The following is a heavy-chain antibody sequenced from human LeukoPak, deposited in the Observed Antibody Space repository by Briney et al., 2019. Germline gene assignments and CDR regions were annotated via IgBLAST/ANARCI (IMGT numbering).Heavy chain of an antibody. CDR2: IKGDGSNR. CDR3: ARDPRGIAVAGTGDY. CDR1: VFTFSSYW. J-gene: IGHJ4*02. Sequence: GGPLRLSCAASVFTFSSYWMHWVPQVPGKGLVWVSRIKGDGSNRGYADSVKGRFTISRDNAKNTLYLQMNSLRAEDTAVYYCARDPRGIAVAGTGDYWGQGTLVTVSS. V-gene: IGHV3-74*01. D-gene: IGHD6-19*01.